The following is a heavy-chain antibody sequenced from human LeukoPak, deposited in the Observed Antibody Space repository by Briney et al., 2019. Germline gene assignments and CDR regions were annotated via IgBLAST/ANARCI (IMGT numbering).Heavy chain of an antibody. Sequence: GGSLRLSCAASGFTFSDYYMSWIRQAPGKGLEWVSYISSSGSTIYYADSVKGRFTISRDNAKNSLYLQMNSLRAKDTAVYYCARRRIAVAGPTAGDAFDIWGQGTMVTVSS. CDR1: GFTFSDYY. D-gene: IGHD6-19*01. CDR3: ARRRIAVAGPTAGDAFDI. V-gene: IGHV3-11*01. J-gene: IGHJ3*02. CDR2: ISSSGSTI.